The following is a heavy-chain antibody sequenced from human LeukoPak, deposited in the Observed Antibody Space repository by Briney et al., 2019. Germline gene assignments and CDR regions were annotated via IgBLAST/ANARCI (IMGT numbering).Heavy chain of an antibody. Sequence: ASVKVSCKASGYTFTSYYMHWVRQAPGQGLEWMGIINPSGGSTSYAQKFQGRVTMTRDTSTSTVYMELSSLRSEDTAVYYCARGYDYYDSSGYYSYYYYYYGMDVWGQGTTVTVYS. D-gene: IGHD3-22*01. CDR1: GYTFTSYY. CDR2: INPSGGST. V-gene: IGHV1-46*01. CDR3: ARGYDYYDSSGYYSYYYYYYGMDV. J-gene: IGHJ6*02.